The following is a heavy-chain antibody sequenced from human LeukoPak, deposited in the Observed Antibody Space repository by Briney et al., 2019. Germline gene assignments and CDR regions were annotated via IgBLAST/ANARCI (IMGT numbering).Heavy chain of an antibody. D-gene: IGHD3-10*01. CDR3: AREANYGSGSVDY. J-gene: IGHJ4*02. CDR2: INPNSGGT. V-gene: IGHV1-2*02. Sequence: ASVKVSCKASGYTFTSYYMHWVRQAPGQGLEWMGWINPNSGGTNYAQKFQGRVTMTRDTSISTAYMELSRLRSDDTAVYYCAREANYGSGSVDYWGQGTLVTVSS. CDR1: GYTFTSYY.